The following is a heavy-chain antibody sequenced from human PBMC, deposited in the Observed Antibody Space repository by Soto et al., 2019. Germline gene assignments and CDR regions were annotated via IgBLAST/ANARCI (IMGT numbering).Heavy chain of an antibody. CDR1: GFTFSSYA. CDR3: AKDSRGPGGYYYYMDV. D-gene: IGHD3-10*01. V-gene: IGHV3-23*01. Sequence: PGGSLRLSCAASGFTFSSYAMSWVRQAPGKGLEWISAISGSGVSTYYADSVKGWFTISRDNSKNTLYLQMNSLRAEDTAVYYCAKDSRGPGGYYYYMDVWGKGTTVTVSS. CDR2: ISGSGVST. J-gene: IGHJ6*03.